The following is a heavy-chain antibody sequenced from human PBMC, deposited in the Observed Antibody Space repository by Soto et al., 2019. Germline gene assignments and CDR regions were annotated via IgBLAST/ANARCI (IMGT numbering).Heavy chain of an antibody. CDR1: GYTFTKYG. Sequence: QVQLVQSGAEVEKPGASVKVSCKASGYTFTKYGISWVRQAPGQGLEWMGWISGDVGHTNYGQKFQGRVTMTRDTSTSTVYMELRSLRSDDTALYYCARDWNCTNSRCQNCFDPWGQGTLVIVSS. V-gene: IGHV1-18*01. CDR3: ARDWNCTNSRCQNCFDP. CDR2: ISGDVGHT. D-gene: IGHD2-8*01. J-gene: IGHJ5*02.